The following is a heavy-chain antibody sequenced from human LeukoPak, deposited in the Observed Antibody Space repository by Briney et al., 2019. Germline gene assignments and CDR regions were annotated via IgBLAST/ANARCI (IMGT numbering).Heavy chain of an antibody. D-gene: IGHD3-10*01. Sequence: GGSLRLSCAASGFTFSSYGMSWVRQAPGKGLEWVSAISGSGGSTYYADSVKGRFIISRDNSRTTMYLQMNSLRADDTAVYYCAKSYNNPTVAIRVRGVIPYFDSWGQGSLVTVSS. CDR2: ISGSGGST. J-gene: IGHJ4*02. V-gene: IGHV3-23*01. CDR1: GFTFSSYG. CDR3: AKSYNNPTVAIRVRGVIPYFDS.